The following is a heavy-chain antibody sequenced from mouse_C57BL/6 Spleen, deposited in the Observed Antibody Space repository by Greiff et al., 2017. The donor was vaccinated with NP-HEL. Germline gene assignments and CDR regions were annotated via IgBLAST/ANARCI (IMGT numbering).Heavy chain of an antibody. V-gene: IGHV1-69*01. CDR3: ANLLLDY. D-gene: IGHD2-1*01. CDR1: GYTFTSYW. Sequence: QVQLKQPGAELVMPGASVKLSCKASGYTFTSYWMHWVKQRPGQGLEWIGEIDPSDSYTNYNQKFKGKSTLTVDKSSSTAYMQLSRLTSEDSAVYYCANLLLDYWGQGTTLTVSS. CDR2: IDPSDSYT. J-gene: IGHJ2*01.